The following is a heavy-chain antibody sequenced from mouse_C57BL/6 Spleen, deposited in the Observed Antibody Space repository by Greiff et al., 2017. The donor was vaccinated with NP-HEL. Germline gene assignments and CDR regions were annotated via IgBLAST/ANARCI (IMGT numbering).Heavy chain of an antibody. Sequence: VQLQQSGAELVKPGASVKISCKASGYAFSSYWMNWVKQRPGKGLEWIGQIYPGDGDTNYNGKFKGKATLTADKSASTAYMQRSSLTSEDSAVYFCARSPLYDYDGYYAMDYWGQRTSVTVSS. J-gene: IGHJ4*01. V-gene: IGHV1-80*01. CDR2: IYPGDGDT. CDR1: GYAFSSYW. D-gene: IGHD2-4*01. CDR3: ARSPLYDYDGYYAMDY.